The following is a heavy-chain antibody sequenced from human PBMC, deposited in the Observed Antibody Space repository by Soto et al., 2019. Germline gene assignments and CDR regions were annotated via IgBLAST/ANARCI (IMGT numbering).Heavy chain of an antibody. CDR1: GFTFGNAW. V-gene: IGHV3-15*07. Sequence: GGSLRLSCAASGFTFGNAWMNWFGQAPGKGLEWVGRIKSKTDGGTTDYAAPVKGRFTISRDDSKNTLYLQMNSLKTEDTAVYYCTTDPTNFWYYQAYHHYVMDFSAHGTTVTVSS. CDR2: IKSKTDGGTT. J-gene: IGHJ6*02. D-gene: IGHD1-7*01. CDR3: TTDPTNFWYYQAYHHYVMDF.